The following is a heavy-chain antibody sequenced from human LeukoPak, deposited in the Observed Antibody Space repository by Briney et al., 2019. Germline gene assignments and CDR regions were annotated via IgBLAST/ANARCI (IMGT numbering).Heavy chain of an antibody. V-gene: IGHV4-34*01. CDR3: ARGMYSGHIVVVPAARSLWFDP. CDR2: INHSGST. Sequence: SETLSLTCAVYGGSFSDYYWSWIRQPPGKGLEWIGEINHSGSTNDDPSLKSRVTISVDTSKNQFSLKLSSVTAADTAVYYCARGMYSGHIVVVPAARSLWFDPWGQGTLVTVSS. J-gene: IGHJ5*02. CDR1: GGSFSDYY. D-gene: IGHD2-2*01.